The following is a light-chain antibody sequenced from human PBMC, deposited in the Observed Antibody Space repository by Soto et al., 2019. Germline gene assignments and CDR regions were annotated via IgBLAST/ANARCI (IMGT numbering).Light chain of an antibody. CDR3: SSYTSSSTVV. CDR1: SSDVGGYNS. Sequence: QSALTQPASVSGSPGQSITISCTGTSSDVGGYNSVSWYQQHPGKAPKLMIYDVSNRPSGVSNRFSGSKSVNTASLTISGLQAEDAADYYCSSYTSSSTVVFGGGTNVTVL. V-gene: IGLV2-14*03. J-gene: IGLJ2*01. CDR2: DVS.